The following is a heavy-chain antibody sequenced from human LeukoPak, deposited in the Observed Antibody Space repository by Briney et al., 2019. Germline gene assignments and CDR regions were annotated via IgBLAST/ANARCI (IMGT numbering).Heavy chain of an antibody. CDR2: ISGSGGST. V-gene: IGHV3-23*01. CDR3: AKALGGGNYYDY. D-gene: IGHD2-15*01. CDR1: GFTFSSYA. Sequence: GGSLRLSCAASGFTFSSYAMSWVRQAPGKGLEWISAISGSGGSTYYADSVKGRFTISRDNSKNTLYLQMNSLRAEDTAVYYCAKALGGGNYYDYWGQGTLVTVSS. J-gene: IGHJ4*02.